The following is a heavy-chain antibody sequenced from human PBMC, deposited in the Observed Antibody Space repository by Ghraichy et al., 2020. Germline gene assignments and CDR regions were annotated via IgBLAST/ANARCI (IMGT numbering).Heavy chain of an antibody. CDR1: GYSISSGFY. D-gene: IGHD2-15*01. J-gene: IGHJ5*02. Sequence: SQTISLTCAVSGYSISSGFYWAWIRQPPGKGLEWIGNIHQSVITHYSPSLKSRLTMSVDTSKNQFSLNLGSVTSADTAIYFCARARVRGYCIGGDCYSWFDPWGQGTLVTVSS. V-gene: IGHV4-38-2*01. CDR3: ARARVRGYCIGGDCYSWFDP. CDR2: IHQSVIT.